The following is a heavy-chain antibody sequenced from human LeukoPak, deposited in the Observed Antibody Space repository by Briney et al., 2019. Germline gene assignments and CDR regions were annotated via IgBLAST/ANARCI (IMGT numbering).Heavy chain of an antibody. CDR2: IYYTGTT. D-gene: IGHD1-26*01. J-gene: IGHJ4*02. V-gene: IGHV4-59*01. Sequence: SESLSLTCTVSGGSISNSYWSWIRQPPGKGLEWLAYIYYTGTTKYSPSLKSRVTTPEETSKNQSSLKLSSVTAADTAVYYCARDSGSSPNFDYWGQGTLVTVTS. CDR3: ARDSGSSPNFDY. CDR1: GGSISNSY.